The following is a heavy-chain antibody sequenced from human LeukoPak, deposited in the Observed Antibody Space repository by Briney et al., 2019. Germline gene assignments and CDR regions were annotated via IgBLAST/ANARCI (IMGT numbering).Heavy chain of an antibody. D-gene: IGHD6-19*01. CDR2: MYYSGST. V-gene: IGHV4-61*01. J-gene: IGHJ6*02. Sequence: SETLSLTCTVSGDSVSSGNYYWSWIRQPPGTGLEWIGYMYYSGSTKYNPSLKSRVTISVDTSKNQFSLKLSSVTAADTAVYYCAREICIAVAGDHYYYYGMDVWGQGTTVTVSS. CDR1: GDSVSSGNYY. CDR3: AREICIAVAGDHYYYYGMDV.